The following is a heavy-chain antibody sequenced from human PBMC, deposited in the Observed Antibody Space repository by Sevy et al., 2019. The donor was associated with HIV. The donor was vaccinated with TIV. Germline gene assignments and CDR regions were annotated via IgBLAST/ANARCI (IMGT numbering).Heavy chain of an antibody. CDR1: GFTFSGSA. CDR3: TRHLEGSDDLDLDYGDYYGMDV. V-gene: IGHV3-73*01. Sequence: GSLRLSCAASGFTFSGSAMHWVRQASGKGLEWVGRIRSKANSYATAYAASVKGRFTISRDDSKNTAYLQMNSLKTEDTAVYYCTRHLEGSDDLDLDYGDYYGMDVWGQGTTVTVSS. J-gene: IGHJ6*02. D-gene: IGHD4-17*01. CDR2: IRSKANSYAT.